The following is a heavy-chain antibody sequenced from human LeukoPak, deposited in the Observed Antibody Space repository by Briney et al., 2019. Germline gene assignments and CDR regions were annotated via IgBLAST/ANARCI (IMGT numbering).Heavy chain of an antibody. CDR1: GYTFTSYG. Sequence: GASVRVSCKASGYTFTSYGISWVRQAPGQGLEWMGWISAYNGNTNYAQKLQGRVTMTTDTSTSTAYMELRSLRSDDTAVYYCARGHMGSSPSDFDYWGQGTLVTVSS. D-gene: IGHD6-6*01. J-gene: IGHJ4*02. V-gene: IGHV1-18*01. CDR2: ISAYNGNT. CDR3: ARGHMGSSPSDFDY.